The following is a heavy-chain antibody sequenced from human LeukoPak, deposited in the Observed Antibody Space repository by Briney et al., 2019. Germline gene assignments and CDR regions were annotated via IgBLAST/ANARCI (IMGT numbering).Heavy chain of an antibody. V-gene: IGHV4-59*12. D-gene: IGHD2-15*01. CDR2: IYYSGST. CDR3: ARGRYCSADICSGGDAFDI. Sequence: SETLSLTCTVSGGSISSYYWSWIRQPPGKGLEWIGYIYYSGSTNYNPSLKSRVTMSVDTPKNQFSLKLSSVTAADTAVYYCARGRYCSADICSGGDAFDIWGQGTMVSVSS. J-gene: IGHJ3*02. CDR1: GGSISSYY.